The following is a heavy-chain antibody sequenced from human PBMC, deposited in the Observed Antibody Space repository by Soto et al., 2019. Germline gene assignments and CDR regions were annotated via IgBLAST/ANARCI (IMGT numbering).Heavy chain of an antibody. CDR1: GFTFSSFW. J-gene: IGHJ4*02. CDR2: INSDGSTT. Sequence: EVQLVESGGGLVQPGGSLRLSCAASGFTFSSFWMHWVRQAPGKGLVWVSRINSDGSTTSYADSVKGRFTISRDKAKNTLYLQMNSLRAEDTAVYYCARIPAGWGGEQLVLDSWGQGTLVTVSS. D-gene: IGHD6-13*01. CDR3: ARIPAGWGGEQLVLDS. V-gene: IGHV3-74*01.